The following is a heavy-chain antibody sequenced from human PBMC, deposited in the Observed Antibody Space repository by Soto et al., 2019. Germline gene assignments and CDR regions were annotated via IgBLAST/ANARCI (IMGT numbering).Heavy chain of an antibody. Sequence: QVQLVESGGGVVQPGRSLRLSCAVSGFSFNSYTLHWVRQAPDKGLEWVAVISYDGSNKYYAVSVKGRFTISRDSSKNTLYLQMNSLRTEDTALYYCARVTGDRFDYWGQGTLVTVST. V-gene: IGHV3-30-3*01. CDR2: ISYDGSNK. CDR3: ARVTGDRFDY. J-gene: IGHJ4*02. CDR1: GFSFNSYT. D-gene: IGHD2-21*02.